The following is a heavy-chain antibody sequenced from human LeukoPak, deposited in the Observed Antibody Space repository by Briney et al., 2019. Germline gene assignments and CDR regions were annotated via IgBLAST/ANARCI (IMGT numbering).Heavy chain of an antibody. CDR1: GGSFSGYY. D-gene: IGHD3-22*01. J-gene: IGHJ5*02. V-gene: IGHV4-34*01. Sequence: PSETLSLTCAVYGGSFSGYYWSWIRQPPGKGLEWIGSIYHSGSTYYNPSLKSRVTISVDTSKNQFSLKLSSVTAADTAVYYCARDEGYYYDSSGYYYSGTRHNWFDPWGQGTLVTVSS. CDR2: IYHSGST. CDR3: ARDEGYYYDSSGYYYSGTRHNWFDP.